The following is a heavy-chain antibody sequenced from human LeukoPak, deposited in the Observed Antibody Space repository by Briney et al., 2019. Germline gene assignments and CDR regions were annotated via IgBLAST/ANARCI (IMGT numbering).Heavy chain of an antibody. CDR1: GYTFTSYG. CDR3: ARHVLRGDPGDY. J-gene: IGHJ4*02. D-gene: IGHD3-10*01. V-gene: IGHV1-18*01. Sequence: ASVKVSCKASGYTFTSYGISWVRHAPGQGLEWMGWISAYNGNTNYAQKLQGRVTMTTDTSTSTAYMELRSLRSDDTAVYYCARHVLRGDPGDYWGQGTLVTVSS. CDR2: ISAYNGNT.